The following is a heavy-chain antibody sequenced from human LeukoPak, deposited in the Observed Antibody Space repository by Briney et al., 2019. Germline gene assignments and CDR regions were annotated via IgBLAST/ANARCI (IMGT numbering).Heavy chain of an antibody. V-gene: IGHV4-59*01. CDR1: GGSISSYY. D-gene: IGHD3-10*01. CDR3: ARDSEVRGVIISY. J-gene: IGHJ4*02. Sequence: PSETLSLTCTVSGGSISSYYWSWIRQPPGKGLEWIGYIYYSGSTNYNPSLKSRVTISVDTSKNQFSLKLSSVTAADTAVYYCARDSEVRGVIISYWGQGTLVTVSS. CDR2: IYYSGST.